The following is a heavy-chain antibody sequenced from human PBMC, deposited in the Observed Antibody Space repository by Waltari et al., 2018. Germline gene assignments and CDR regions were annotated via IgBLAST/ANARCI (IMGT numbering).Heavy chain of an antibody. CDR1: GGSFSGYY. CDR3: ARGPTLWFGELYQYNWFDP. J-gene: IGHJ5*02. Sequence: QVQLQQWGAGLLKPSETLSLTCAVYGGSFSGYYWSWIRQPPGKGLEWIGEINHSGSTNYNPSLKRRVTRPVDTSKNQFSLKLSSVTAADTAVYYCARGPTLWFGELYQYNWFDPWGQGTLVTVSS. CDR2: INHSGST. V-gene: IGHV4-34*01. D-gene: IGHD3-10*01.